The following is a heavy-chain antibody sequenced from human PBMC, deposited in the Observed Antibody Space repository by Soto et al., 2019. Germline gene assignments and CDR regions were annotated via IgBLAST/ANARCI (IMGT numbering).Heavy chain of an antibody. CDR3: ARVIRFGDSGMDV. V-gene: IGHV5-51*01. D-gene: IGHD3-10*01. CDR1: GYSFTSYW. Sequence: GESLKISGTASGYSFTSYWIGWLRQMPGKGLEWMGIIYPGDSDTRHSPSFQGQVTISADKSISTAYLQWSSLKASDTAMYYCARVIRFGDSGMDVWGQGTTVTVSS. CDR2: IYPGDSDT. J-gene: IGHJ6*02.